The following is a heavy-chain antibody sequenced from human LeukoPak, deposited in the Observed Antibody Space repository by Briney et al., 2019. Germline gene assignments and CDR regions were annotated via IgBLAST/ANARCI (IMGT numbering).Heavy chain of an antibody. V-gene: IGHV4-59*08. Sequence: SETLSLTCTVSGGSISSYYWSWIRQPPGKGLEWIGYIYYSGSTNCNPSLKSRVTISVDTSKNQFSLKLSSVTAADTAVYYCARAQYSGSYYYWGQGTLVTVSS. CDR1: GGSISSYY. J-gene: IGHJ4*02. CDR3: ARAQYSGSYYY. D-gene: IGHD1-26*01. CDR2: IYYSGST.